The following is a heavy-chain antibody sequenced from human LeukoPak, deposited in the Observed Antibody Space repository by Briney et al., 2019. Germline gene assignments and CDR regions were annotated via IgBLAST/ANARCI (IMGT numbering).Heavy chain of an antibody. CDR2: IKEDGSEK. CDR3: AKDIIDY. Sequence: GGSLRLSCAASGFTFSSNWMSWVRQAPGKGLEWVANIKEDGSEKYYVDSVKGRFTISRDNAKNSLYLQMNSLRAEDTAVYYCAKDIIDYWGQGTLVTVSS. CDR1: GFTFSSNW. V-gene: IGHV3-7*01. J-gene: IGHJ4*02.